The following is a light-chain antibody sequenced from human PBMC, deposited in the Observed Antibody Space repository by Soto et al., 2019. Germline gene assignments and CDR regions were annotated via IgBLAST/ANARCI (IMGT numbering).Light chain of an antibody. CDR3: QQYGSSPLT. Sequence: EIVLTQSPGTLSLSPGERATLSCRASQSVSTYLAWYQQKPGQAPRLLIYGASSRATGIPDRFGGSGSGTDFTLTISRLEPEDFAVYYCQQYGSSPLTFGGGTKVEIK. J-gene: IGKJ4*01. CDR2: GAS. V-gene: IGKV3-20*01. CDR1: QSVSTY.